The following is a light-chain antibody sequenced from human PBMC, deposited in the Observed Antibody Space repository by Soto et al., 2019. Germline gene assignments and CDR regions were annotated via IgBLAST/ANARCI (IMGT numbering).Light chain of an antibody. CDR2: GAS. CDR1: QSVSSSY. J-gene: IGKJ1*01. V-gene: IGKV3-20*01. Sequence: EIVLTQSPGTLSLSPGERATLSCRASQSVSSSYLTWYQQKPGQAPRLFIYGASSRATGIPDRFSGSGSGTDFTLTISRLEPEDFAVYYCHQYGSSPGTFGQGTKVEIK. CDR3: HQYGSSPGT.